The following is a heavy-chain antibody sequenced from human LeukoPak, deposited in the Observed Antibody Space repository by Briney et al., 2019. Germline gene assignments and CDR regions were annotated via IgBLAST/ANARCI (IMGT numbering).Heavy chain of an antibody. V-gene: IGHV1-18*01. CDR1: GDTFTSYG. CDR2: ISAYNGNT. Sequence: ASVKVSCKASGDTFTSYGISWVRQAPGQGLEWMGWISAYNGNTNYAQKLQGRVTMTTDTSTSTAYMELRSLRSEDAAVYYCATAKYSSGWYGAFDIWGQGTMVTVSS. D-gene: IGHD6-19*01. CDR3: ATAKYSSGWYGAFDI. J-gene: IGHJ3*02.